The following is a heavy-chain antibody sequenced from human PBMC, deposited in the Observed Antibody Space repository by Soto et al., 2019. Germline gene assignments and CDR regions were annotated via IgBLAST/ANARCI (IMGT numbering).Heavy chain of an antibody. CDR3: ARGAVAPPYYDIYMDS. J-gene: IGHJ6*03. D-gene: IGHD5-12*01. V-gene: IGHV3-13*01. Sequence: PGGSLILSCAASGFTFSSYDMHWVRQATGKGLEWVSAIGTAGDTYYPGSVKGRFTISRENAKNSLYLQMNSLRAGDTAVYYCARGAVAPPYYDIYMDSRGKGTTV. CDR1: GFTFSSYD. CDR2: IGTAGDT.